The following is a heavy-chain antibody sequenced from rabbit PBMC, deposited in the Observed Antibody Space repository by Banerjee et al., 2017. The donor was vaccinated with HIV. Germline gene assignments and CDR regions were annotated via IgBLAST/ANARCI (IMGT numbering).Heavy chain of an antibody. CDR2: IYTGSWGSP. CDR1: GFSLSSNA. J-gene: IGHJ3*01. Sequence: QEQLVESGGGLVQPGESLKLSCKASGFSLSSNAMCWVRQAPGKGLEWIACIYTGSWGSPYYASWAEGRFTISKTSSTTATLQMTSLTAADTATYFCARAGDYDYTYGYAGYPMWGQGTLVTVS. V-gene: IGHV1S45*01. D-gene: IGHD6-1*01. CDR3: ARAGDYDYTYGYAGYPM.